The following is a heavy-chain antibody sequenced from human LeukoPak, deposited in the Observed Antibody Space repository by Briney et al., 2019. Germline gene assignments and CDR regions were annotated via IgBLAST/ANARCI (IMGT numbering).Heavy chain of an antibody. CDR3: ASQKNGASDY. Sequence: PGGSLRLSCAASRFTFSNYWMSWVRQAPGKGREWLTNIKQDGSEKYYVDSVKGRFTISRDNAKNSLYLQMNSLRAEDTAVYYCASQKNGASDYWGQGTLVTVSS. D-gene: IGHD1-1*01. CDR1: RFTFSNYW. CDR2: IKQDGSEK. V-gene: IGHV3-7*05. J-gene: IGHJ4*02.